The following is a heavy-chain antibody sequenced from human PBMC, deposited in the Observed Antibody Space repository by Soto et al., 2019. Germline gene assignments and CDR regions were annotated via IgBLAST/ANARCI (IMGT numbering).Heavy chain of an antibody. CDR3: ARVSSSLAYVSSSTWFDP. V-gene: IGHV4-4*02. J-gene: IGHJ5*01. CDR2: VYHSGST. CDR1: GESISRNYW. D-gene: IGHD6-6*01. Sequence: QVQLQESGPGLVKPSGTLSLTCTVSGESISRNYWWTWVRQPPGKGLEWIAEVYHSGSTNYNPSLKSLVTLSVDKPKTQFSLRLRSVTAEHTAVYYWARVSSSLAYVSSSTWFDPWGQGTLVNVFS.